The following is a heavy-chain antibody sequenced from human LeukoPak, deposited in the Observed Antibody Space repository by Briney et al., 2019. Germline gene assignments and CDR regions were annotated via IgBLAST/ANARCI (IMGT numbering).Heavy chain of an antibody. V-gene: IGHV6-1*01. CDR3: ARDGGSTMYWYFDL. CDR1: GESVSSDDAA. D-gene: IGHD2/OR15-2a*01. J-gene: IGHJ2*01. Sequence: SQTLSLTCAISGESVSSDDAAWNWIRQSPSRGLEWLGRTYYRSKWYYHYAISVKSRITVNPDTSKNQFSLQLNSVTPEDTAVYYCARDGGSTMYWYFDLWGRGTLVTVSS. CDR2: TYYRSKWYY.